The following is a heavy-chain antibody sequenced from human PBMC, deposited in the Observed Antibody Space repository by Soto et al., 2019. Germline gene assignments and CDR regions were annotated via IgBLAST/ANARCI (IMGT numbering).Heavy chain of an antibody. V-gene: IGHV4-4*08. CDR2: IHSGST. D-gene: IGHD3-10*01. J-gene: IGHJ4*02. CDR1: GGSISSDY. CDR3: ARDDGSRSTHY. Sequence: QVQLQESGPGLVKPSGTLSLTCTVSGGSISSDYWNWIRQPPGKGLEWIGYIHSGSTTYSASLRSRVTISVDTYTTQFSLKLSSVRAADTAVYFCARDDGSRSTHYWGQGSRANVSS.